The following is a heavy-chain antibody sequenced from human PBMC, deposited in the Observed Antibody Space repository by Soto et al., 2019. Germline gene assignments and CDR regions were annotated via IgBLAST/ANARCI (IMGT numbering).Heavy chain of an antibody. Sequence: SLRLSCAASGFTFDDYAMHWVRQAPGKGLEWVSTISWNSGSIDYADSVKGRFTISRDNAKNSLYLQMNSLRTEDTALYYCAKDNGVGLSVYYYGMDVWGQGTTVTVSS. J-gene: IGHJ6*02. CDR3: AKDNGVGLSVYYYGMDV. CDR1: GFTFDDYA. CDR2: ISWNSGSI. D-gene: IGHD3-10*01. V-gene: IGHV3-9*01.